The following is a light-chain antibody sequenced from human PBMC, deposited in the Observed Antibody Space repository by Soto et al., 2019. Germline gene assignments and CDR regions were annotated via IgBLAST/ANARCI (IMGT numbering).Light chain of an antibody. J-gene: IGKJ5*01. CDR3: QQYYSSIT. CDR1: QGISSY. V-gene: IGKV1-8*01. Sequence: AIRMTQSPSSLSASTGDRFTITFRASQGISSYLAWYQQKPGKAPKLLIYAASTLQSGVPSRFSGSGSGTDFTLTISCLQSEDFATYYCQQYYSSITFGQGTRLEIK. CDR2: AAS.